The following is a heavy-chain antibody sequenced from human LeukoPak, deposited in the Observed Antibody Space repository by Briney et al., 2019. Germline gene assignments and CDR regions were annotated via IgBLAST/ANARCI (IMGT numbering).Heavy chain of an antibody. V-gene: IGHV4-34*01. CDR2: INHSGST. Sequence: PSETLSLTCAVYGGSFSGYYWSWIRQPPGKGLEWIGEINHSGSTNYNPSLKSRVTISVDTSKNQFSLKLSSVTAADTAVYYCAASRGNWFDPWGQGTLVTVSS. J-gene: IGHJ5*02. CDR3: AASRGNWFDP. CDR1: GGSFSGYY.